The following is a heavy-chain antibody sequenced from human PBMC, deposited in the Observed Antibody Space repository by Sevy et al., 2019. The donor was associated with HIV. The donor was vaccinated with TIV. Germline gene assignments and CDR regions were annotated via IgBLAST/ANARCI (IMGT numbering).Heavy chain of an antibody. J-gene: IGHJ5*02. V-gene: IGHV1-18*01. Sequence: ASVKVSCKTSGYTFTSYGITWVRQAPGQGLEWMGWISAYNGNTDYAQNFRGRVTMTTDTSTNTAYMELRSLRSDDTAVHYCIRGADWFDPWGQGTLVTVSS. CDR3: IRGADWFDP. CDR2: ISAYNGNT. CDR1: GYTFTSYG.